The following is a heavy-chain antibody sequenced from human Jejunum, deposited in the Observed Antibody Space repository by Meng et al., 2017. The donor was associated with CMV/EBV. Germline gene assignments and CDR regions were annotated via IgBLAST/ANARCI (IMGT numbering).Heavy chain of an antibody. CDR1: GGSISDYD. CDR2: IYSNGAT. V-gene: IGHV4-4*07. J-gene: IGHJ4*02. D-gene: IGHD3-10*01. CDR3: ARDMHREVVIQDY. Sequence: QVQPQTPGPGLVKPSETLSLTCPVSGGSISDYDWSWIRQPAGKGLEWIGLIYSNGATNYYPSLKSRVTMSVDTSKNQFSLKLSSVTAADTAVYFCARDMHREVVIQDYWGQGTLVTVSS.